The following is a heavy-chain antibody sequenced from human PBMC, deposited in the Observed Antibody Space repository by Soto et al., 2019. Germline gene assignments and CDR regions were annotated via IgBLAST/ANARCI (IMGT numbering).Heavy chain of an antibody. CDR3: ARDPGPGSSWQSRFYYYGMDV. J-gene: IGHJ6*02. CDR2: ISAYNGNT. Sequence: GASVKVSCKASGYTFTSYGISWVRQAPGQGLEWMGWISAYNGNTNYAQKLQGRVTMTTDTSTSTAYMELRSLRSDDTAVYYCARDPGPGSSWQSRFYYYGMDVWGQGTTVTVS. CDR1: GYTFTSYG. D-gene: IGHD6-13*01. V-gene: IGHV1-18*01.